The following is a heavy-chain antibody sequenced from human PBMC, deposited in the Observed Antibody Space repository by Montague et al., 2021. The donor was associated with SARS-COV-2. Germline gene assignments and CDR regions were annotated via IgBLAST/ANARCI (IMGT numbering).Heavy chain of an antibody. CDR2: IFYYGST. Sequence: SETLSLTCTVSFGSISTYYWCWIRQPPGKGLEWIGFIFYYGSTKYNYYLKRRVSISLDTSKNQFSLKLSFVTAADTAVYYCARQDAWAYCGDECYRGWFDSWGQGTLVTVSS. D-gene: IGHD2-21*01. J-gene: IGHJ5*01. CDR3: ARQDAWAYCGDECYRGWFDS. CDR1: FGSISTYY. V-gene: IGHV4-59*01.